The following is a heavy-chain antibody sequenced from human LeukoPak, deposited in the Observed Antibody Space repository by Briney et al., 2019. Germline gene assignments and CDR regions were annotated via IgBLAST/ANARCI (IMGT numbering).Heavy chain of an antibody. D-gene: IGHD3-10*01. Sequence: SETLPLTCAVYGGSFSGYYWSWIRQPPGKGLEWIGEINHSGSTNYNPSLKSRVTISVDTSKNQFSLKLSSVTAADTAVYYCARPRLYYYGSGSFFDPWGQGTLVTVSS. CDR3: ARPRLYYYGSGSFFDP. V-gene: IGHV4-34*01. CDR2: INHSGST. CDR1: GGSFSGYY. J-gene: IGHJ5*02.